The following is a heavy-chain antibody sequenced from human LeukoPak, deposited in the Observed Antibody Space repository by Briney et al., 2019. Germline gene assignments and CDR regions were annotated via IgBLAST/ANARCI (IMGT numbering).Heavy chain of an antibody. CDR3: ARARFVVVPAAMRGYFDY. D-gene: IGHD2-2*01. CDR1: GGSFSGYY. V-gene: IGHV4-34*01. J-gene: IGHJ4*02. CDR2: INHSGST. Sequence: PSETLSLTCAGYGGSFSGYYWSWLRQPPGKGLEWSGEINHSGSTNYNPSLKSRVTISVDTSKNQFSLKLSSVTAADTAVYYCARARFVVVPAAMRGYFDYWGQGTLVTVSS.